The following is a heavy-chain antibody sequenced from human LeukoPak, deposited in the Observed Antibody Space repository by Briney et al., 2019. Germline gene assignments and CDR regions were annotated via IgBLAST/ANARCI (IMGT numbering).Heavy chain of an antibody. Sequence: PGGSLRLSCAASGFTFSAFAMTWVRQAPGKGLEWVSTLSGTGGSTYYAESVKGRFTISRDNSKNTLYLQMNSLRAEDTAVYYCAKSIHGYSSPTNLDYWGQGTLVTVSS. J-gene: IGHJ4*02. D-gene: IGHD5-24*01. CDR3: AKSIHGYSSPTNLDY. CDR1: GFTFSAFA. CDR2: LSGTGGST. V-gene: IGHV3-23*01.